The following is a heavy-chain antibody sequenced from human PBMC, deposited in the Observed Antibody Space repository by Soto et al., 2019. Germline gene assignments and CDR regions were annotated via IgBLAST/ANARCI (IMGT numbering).Heavy chain of an antibody. CDR1: GGTFSSYA. Sequence: GASVKVSCKASGGTFSSYAISWVRQAPGQGLEWMGGIIPIFGTANYAQKFQGRVTITADESTSTAYMELSSLRSEDTAVYYCARASYYYDSSRYYPRDYWGQGSLVTGSA. D-gene: IGHD3-22*01. CDR2: IIPIFGTA. V-gene: IGHV1-69*13. CDR3: ARASYYYDSSRYYPRDY. J-gene: IGHJ4*02.